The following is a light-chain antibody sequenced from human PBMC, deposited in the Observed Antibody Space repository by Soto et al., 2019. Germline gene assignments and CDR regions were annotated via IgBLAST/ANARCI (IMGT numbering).Light chain of an antibody. CDR2: GVS. J-gene: IGKJ4*01. CDR1: QSVSSNY. Sequence: EVVLTQSPGTLSLSPGESATLSCRASQSVSSNYLAWYQQKPGQAPRLLIYGVSTRATGIPDRFSGSGSGTHFSLTTSRLEPEDFALYYCPQYFTSPLTFGGGTKVEIK. CDR3: PQYFTSPLT. V-gene: IGKV3-20*01.